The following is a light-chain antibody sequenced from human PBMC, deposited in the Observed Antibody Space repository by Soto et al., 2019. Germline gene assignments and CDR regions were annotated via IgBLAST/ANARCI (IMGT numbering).Light chain of an antibody. Sequence: EIVITQSPSTLSLSPGERALLSCSASQTIDNTLAWYQQKPGQPPRLLIYFASTRATAVPARFTAGGSGTEFTLTISSLQSDDLAVYYCQQYDKWPRTFGQGTKVDIK. CDR1: QTIDNT. J-gene: IGKJ1*01. CDR2: FAS. V-gene: IGKV3-15*01. CDR3: QQYDKWPRT.